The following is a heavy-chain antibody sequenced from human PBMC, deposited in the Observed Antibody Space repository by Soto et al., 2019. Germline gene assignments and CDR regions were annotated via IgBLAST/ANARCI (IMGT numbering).Heavy chain of an antibody. CDR3: ARSDYYEDTGTFEN. J-gene: IGHJ4*02. D-gene: IGHD4-17*01. V-gene: IGHV1-18*04. CDR1: VYTFSDSG. Sequence: QVHLVQSGGELKKPGASVKVSCRASVYTFSDSGIRWVRQPLGQGLEWMGGISGKNGNTNYAQKVQGRVTLTADTSTSTAYMEMRALTSDDTGIYYCARSDYYEDTGTFENWGQGTPVTVSS. CDR2: ISGKNGNT.